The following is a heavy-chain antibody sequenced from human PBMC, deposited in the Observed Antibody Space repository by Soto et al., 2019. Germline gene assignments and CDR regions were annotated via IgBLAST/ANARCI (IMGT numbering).Heavy chain of an antibody. CDR3: AKNWDYAGGDWFDP. D-gene: IGHD4-17*01. V-gene: IGHV3-23*01. Sequence: EVQLFESGGGLAQPGGSLRLSCVASRFRFSSYAMSLVRQAPGKGPEWVSSISNRGETTYFSDAVKGRFTISTDNSKNTLYLQMRDLRPEDTAVYYCAKNWDYAGGDWFDPWGQGTLVTVSS. CDR2: ISNRGETT. CDR1: RFRFSSYA. J-gene: IGHJ5*02.